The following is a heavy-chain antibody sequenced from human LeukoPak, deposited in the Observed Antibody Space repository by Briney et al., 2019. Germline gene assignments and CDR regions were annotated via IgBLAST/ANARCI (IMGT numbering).Heavy chain of an antibody. Sequence: PGGSLRLSCAASGFTFSSYAMHWVRQAPGKGLEWVAVISYDGSNKYYADSVKGRFTISRDNSKNTLYLQMNSLRAEDTAVYYCARDYCDSSGYYYWWGQGTLVTVSS. CDR1: GFTFSSYA. D-gene: IGHD3-22*01. CDR3: ARDYCDSSGYYYW. V-gene: IGHV3-30*04. J-gene: IGHJ4*02. CDR2: ISYDGSNK.